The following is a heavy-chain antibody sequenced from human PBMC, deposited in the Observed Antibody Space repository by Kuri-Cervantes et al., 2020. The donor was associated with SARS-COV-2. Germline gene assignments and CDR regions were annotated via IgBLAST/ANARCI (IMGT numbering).Heavy chain of an antibody. CDR3: ARQQHYYDSSGYYYSKIYDAFDI. CDR1: GYSFTSYG. Sequence: GESLKISCKGSGYSFTSYGIGWVRQMPGKGLEWMGIIYPGDSDTRYSPSFQGQVTISADKPISTAYLQWSSLKASDTAMYYCARQQHYYDSSGYYYSKIYDAFDICGQGTMVTVSS. V-gene: IGHV5-51*01. D-gene: IGHD3-22*01. CDR2: IYPGDSDT. J-gene: IGHJ3*02.